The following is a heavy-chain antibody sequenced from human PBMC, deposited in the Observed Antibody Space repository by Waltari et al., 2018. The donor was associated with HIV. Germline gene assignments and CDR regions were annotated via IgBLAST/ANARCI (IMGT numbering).Heavy chain of an antibody. Sequence: ELQLLESGGGLIEPGGSLRLPCVRSAFIFSCYDMSLVAQATGKGLEWVSGISGSGNSTYYAGSVKGRFIISRDNSKNTVFLQMNSLRAEDTAVYYCAKGDCNSPSCPVDFWGQVTLVTVSS. D-gene: IGHD2-2*01. CDR2: ISGSGNST. CDR3: AKGDCNSPSCPVDF. V-gene: IGHV3-23*01. CDR1: AFIFSCYD. J-gene: IGHJ4*02.